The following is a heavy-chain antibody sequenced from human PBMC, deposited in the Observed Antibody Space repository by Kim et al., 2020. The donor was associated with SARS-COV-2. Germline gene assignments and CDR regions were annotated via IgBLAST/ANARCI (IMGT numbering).Heavy chain of an antibody. V-gene: IGHV4-34*01. CDR3: ARGLRGRLRAGYGGNSDRYFDP. D-gene: IGHD4-17*01. CDR1: GGSFSGYY. Sequence: SETLSLTCAVYGGSFSGYYWSWIRQPPGKGLEWMGEINHSGSTNYNPSLKSRVTITVDTSKNQFSLKLSSVTAADTAVYYCARGLRGRLRAGYGGNSDRYFDPWGRGTLVTVSS. J-gene: IGHJ2*01. CDR2: INHSGST.